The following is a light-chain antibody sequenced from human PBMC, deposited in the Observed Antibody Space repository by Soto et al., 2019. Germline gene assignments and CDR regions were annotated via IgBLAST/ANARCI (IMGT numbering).Light chain of an antibody. V-gene: IGLV2-14*01. CDR3: SSYTITIVL. CDR1: SSDIGGYNY. Sequence: QSVLTQPASVSGSPGQSVTISCTGTSSDIGGYNYVSWYQQHPGKAPKLVIYEVSNRPSGVSHRFSGSKSGNTASLTISGLQPEDEADYYCSSYTITIVLFGGGTKVTVL. CDR2: EVS. J-gene: IGLJ2*01.